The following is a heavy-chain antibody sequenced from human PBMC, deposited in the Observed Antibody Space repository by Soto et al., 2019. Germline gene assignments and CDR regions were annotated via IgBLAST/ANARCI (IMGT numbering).Heavy chain of an antibody. J-gene: IGHJ6*02. CDR1: GFTFDDYA. Sequence: LRLSCAASGFTFDDYAMHWVRQAPGKGLEWVSGISWNSGSIGYADSVKGRFTISRDNAKNSLYLQMNSLRAEDTALYYCAKDIPLGGMDVWGQGTTVTVSS. CDR2: ISWNSGSI. CDR3: AKDIPLGGMDV. V-gene: IGHV3-9*01.